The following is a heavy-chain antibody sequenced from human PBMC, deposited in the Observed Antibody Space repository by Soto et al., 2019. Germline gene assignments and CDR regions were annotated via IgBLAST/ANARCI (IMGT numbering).Heavy chain of an antibody. V-gene: IGHV3-33*01. J-gene: IGHJ6*02. CDR1: RFTFSSYG. D-gene: IGHD3-22*01. CDR2: IWYDGSNK. CDR3: ARDLGGLIGDYYYYYGMDV. Sequence: GGSLRLSCAASRFTFSSYGMHWVRQAPGQGLEWVAVIWYDGSNKYYADSVKGRFTISRDNSKNTLYLQMNSLRAEDTAVYYCARDLGGLIGDYYYYYGMDVWGQGTTVTVSS.